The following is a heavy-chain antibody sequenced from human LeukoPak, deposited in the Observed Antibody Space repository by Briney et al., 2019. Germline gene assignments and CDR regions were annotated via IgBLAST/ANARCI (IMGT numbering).Heavy chain of an antibody. J-gene: IGHJ4*02. D-gene: IGHD1-14*01. Sequence: SETLSLTCTVSGGSISSYYWSWIRQPAGKGLEWIGRIYSSGSTTYNPSPKSRVSLSVDTSKNQFSLELSSVTAADTAVYYCARDGTYNGFDYWGQGTLVTVSS. V-gene: IGHV4-4*07. CDR3: ARDGTYNGFDY. CDR2: IYSSGST. CDR1: GGSISSYY.